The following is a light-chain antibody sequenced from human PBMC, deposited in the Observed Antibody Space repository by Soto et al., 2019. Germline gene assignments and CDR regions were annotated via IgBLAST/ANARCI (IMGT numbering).Light chain of an antibody. CDR3: KQCRGSPWT. Sequence: EIVLTQSPGTLSLSPGERATLSCRASQSVSNSYLAWYQQKPGQAPRLLIYGASTRATGIPDRFSGSGSGTDFTLTISRLEPEDFAVYYCKQCRGSPWTFGQGNTVASK. CDR2: GAS. V-gene: IGKV3-20*01. J-gene: IGKJ1*01. CDR1: QSVSNSY.